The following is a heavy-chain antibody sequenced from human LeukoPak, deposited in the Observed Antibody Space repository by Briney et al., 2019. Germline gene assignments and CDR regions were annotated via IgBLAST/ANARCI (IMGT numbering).Heavy chain of an antibody. CDR2: ISSSGSTI. V-gene: IGHV3-11*01. J-gene: IGHJ4*02. CDR3: ARGGNRLYYDSSGPIDY. CDR1: GFTFSDYY. D-gene: IGHD3-22*01. Sequence: PGGSLRLSCAASGFTFSDYYMSWIRQTPGKGLEWVSYISSSGSTIYYADSVKGRFTISRDNAKNSLYLQMNSLRAEDTAVYYCARGGNRLYYDSSGPIDYWGQGTLVTVSS.